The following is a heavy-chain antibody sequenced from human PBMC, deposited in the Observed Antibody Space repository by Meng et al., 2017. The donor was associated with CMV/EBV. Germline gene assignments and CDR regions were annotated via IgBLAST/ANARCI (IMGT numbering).Heavy chain of an antibody. V-gene: IGHV1-18*01. Sequence: ASVTVSCQASGYTFTSYGISWVRQAPGQGLEWMGWISAYNGNTNYAQKLQGRVTMTTDTSTSTAYMEVRSLRSDDTAVYYCARDAREDIVVVPAAAPPDDAFDIWGQGTMVTVSS. J-gene: IGHJ3*02. CDR3: ARDAREDIVVVPAAAPPDDAFDI. D-gene: IGHD2-2*01. CDR2: ISAYNGNT. CDR1: GYTFTSYG.